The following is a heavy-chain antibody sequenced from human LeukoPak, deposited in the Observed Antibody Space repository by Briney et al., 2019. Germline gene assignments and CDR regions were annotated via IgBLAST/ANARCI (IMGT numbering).Heavy chain of an antibody. Sequence: GESLEISCKGSGYSFTNYWIAWVRQMPGKGLECMGIIYPGDFDTRYSPSFRGQVAISADDSINTAYLQWSSLKASDTAIYYCARHVFNLVGGFDYWGQGTLVTVSS. CDR2: IYPGDFDT. J-gene: IGHJ4*02. V-gene: IGHV5-51*01. CDR1: GYSFTNYW. CDR3: ARHVFNLVGGFDY. D-gene: IGHD4-23*01.